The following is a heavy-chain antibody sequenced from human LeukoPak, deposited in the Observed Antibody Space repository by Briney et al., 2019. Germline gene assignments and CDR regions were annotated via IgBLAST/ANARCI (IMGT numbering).Heavy chain of an antibody. CDR1: GGTFSSYA. V-gene: IGHV1-69*13. D-gene: IGHD3-22*01. J-gene: IGHJ3*02. CDR3: ATTSRRPRYYDSSGDAFDI. CDR2: IIPIFGTA. Sequence: SVKVSCKASGGTFSSYAISWVRQAPGQGLEWMGGIIPIFGTANYAQKFQGRVTITADESTSTAYMGLSSLRSEDTAVYYCATTSRRPRYYDSSGDAFDIWGQGTMVTVSS.